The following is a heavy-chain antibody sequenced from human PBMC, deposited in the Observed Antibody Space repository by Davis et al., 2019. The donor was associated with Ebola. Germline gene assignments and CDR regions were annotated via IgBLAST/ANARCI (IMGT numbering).Heavy chain of an antibody. CDR1: GFTFSSYA. CDR2: ISYDGSNK. CDR3: ADQKNYASDI. Sequence: GESLKISCAASGFTFSSYAMHWVRQAPGKGLEWVAVISYDGSNKYYADSVKGRFTISRDNAKNTLYLQMNSLRDEDTAVYYCADQKNYASDIWGQGTMVTVSS. J-gene: IGHJ3*02. V-gene: IGHV3-30-3*01.